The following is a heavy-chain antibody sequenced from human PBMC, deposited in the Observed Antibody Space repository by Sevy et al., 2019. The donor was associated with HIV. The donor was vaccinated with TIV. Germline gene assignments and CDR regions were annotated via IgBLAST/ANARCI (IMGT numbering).Heavy chain of an antibody. J-gene: IGHJ6*03. CDR2: IYYSGST. D-gene: IGHD2-2*01. CDR3: ARSILGYCSSTSCYETYYYYYMDV. CDR1: GGSISSYY. Sequence: SETLSLTCTVSGGSISSYYWSWIRQPPGKGLEWIGYIYYSGSTNYNPSLKSRVTISVDTYKNQFSLKLSSVTAADTAVYYCARSILGYCSSTSCYETYYYYYMDVWGKGTTVTVSS. V-gene: IGHV4-59*01.